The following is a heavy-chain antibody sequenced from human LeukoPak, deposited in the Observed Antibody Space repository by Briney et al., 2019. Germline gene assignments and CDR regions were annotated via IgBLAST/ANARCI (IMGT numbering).Heavy chain of an antibody. D-gene: IGHD6-19*01. V-gene: IGHV3-7*03. Sequence: GGSLRLSCAASGFTFSSYWMSWVRQAPGKGLEWVANIKEDAGEIYYVDSVKGRFTISRDNAKNSLYLEMNSLTAEDTALYYCAKAGEALAGRLDYWGQGTLVTVSS. CDR1: GFTFSSYW. CDR3: AKAGEALAGRLDY. CDR2: IKEDAGEI. J-gene: IGHJ4*02.